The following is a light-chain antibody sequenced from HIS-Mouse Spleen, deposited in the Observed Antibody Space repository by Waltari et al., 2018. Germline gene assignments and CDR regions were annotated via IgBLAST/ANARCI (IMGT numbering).Light chain of an antibody. CDR3: YSTDSSGNHRV. V-gene: IGLV3-10*01. Sequence: SYELTQPRSVSVSPGQTARITRSGDALPQKNASWYQQKSGQAPVLVIYEDSKRPSGIPERFSGSSSGTMATLTISGAQVEDEADYYCYSTDSSGNHRVFGGGTKLTVL. CDR1: ALPQKN. J-gene: IGLJ2*01. CDR2: EDS.